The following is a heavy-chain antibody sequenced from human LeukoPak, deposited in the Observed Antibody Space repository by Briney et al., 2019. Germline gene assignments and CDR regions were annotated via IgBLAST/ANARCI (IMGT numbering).Heavy chain of an antibody. CDR3: ARDNWGSLDY. D-gene: IGHD7-27*01. CDR2: SSNSECT. CDR1: GGSVSSGSHP. V-gene: IGHV4-61*01. Sequence: SETLSLTCTVSGGSVSSGSHPWSWIPQPPWKGLEWIGYSSNSECTNCNPSLKSRVTISVDTSKNQFSLKLTSVTAADTAVYYCARDNWGSLDYWGQGILVTVSS. J-gene: IGHJ4*02.